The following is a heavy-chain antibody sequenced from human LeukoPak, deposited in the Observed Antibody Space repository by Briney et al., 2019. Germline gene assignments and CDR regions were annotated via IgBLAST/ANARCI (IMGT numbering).Heavy chain of an antibody. CDR3: AREKGYDSSGYPNNYFDY. CDR2: ISSSSSYI. CDR1: GFSFSSYS. D-gene: IGHD3-22*01. J-gene: IGHJ4*02. V-gene: IGHV3-21*01. Sequence: GGTLTLSCAASGFSFSSYSMNRVRQAPGKGLEWVSSISSSSSYIYYADSVKGRFTISRDNSKNSLYLQMNSLRAEDTAVYYCAREKGYDSSGYPNNYFDYWGQGTLVTVSS.